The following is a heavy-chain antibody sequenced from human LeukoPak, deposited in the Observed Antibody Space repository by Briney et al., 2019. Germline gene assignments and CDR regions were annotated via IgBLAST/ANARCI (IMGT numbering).Heavy chain of an antibody. J-gene: IGHJ5*02. CDR2: INPSGGST. CDR1: GYTFTSYY. D-gene: IGHD3-22*01. Sequence: SVPVSCKASGYTFTSYYMHWVRQAPGQGLEWMGIINPSGGSTSYAQKFQGRVTMTRDTSTSIVYMELNRLRPEDTAVYYRARDLNGPSSGPSLGFDPWRQGPLVTVSS. CDR3: ARDLNGPSSGPSLGFDP. V-gene: IGHV1-46*01.